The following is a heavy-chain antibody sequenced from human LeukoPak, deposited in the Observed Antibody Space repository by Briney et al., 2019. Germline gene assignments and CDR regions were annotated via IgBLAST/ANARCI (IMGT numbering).Heavy chain of an antibody. V-gene: IGHV3-21*01. J-gene: IGHJ6*03. D-gene: IGHD5-18*01. Sequence: GGTLRLSCVASGFTFSSHGMNWVRQAPGKGLEWVSSISSSSSYIYYADSVKGRFTISRDNAKNTLYLQMNSLRAEDTAVYYCARQRQPAMVTTYMDVWGKGTTVTVSS. CDR2: ISSSSSYI. CDR3: ARQRQPAMVTTYMDV. CDR1: GFTFSSHG.